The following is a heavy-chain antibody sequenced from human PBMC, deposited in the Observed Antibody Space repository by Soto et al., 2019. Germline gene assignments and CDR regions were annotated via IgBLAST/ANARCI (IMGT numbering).Heavy chain of an antibody. V-gene: IGHV3-33*01. CDR3: ARVTNSSAWYWAFDI. J-gene: IGHJ3*02. D-gene: IGHD6-19*01. CDR1: GFTFSNYG. CDR2: IWYDGSNK. Sequence: QVQLVESGGGVVQPGRSLRLSCAASGFTFSNYGMHWVRQAPGMGLEWVAVIWYDGSNKFYADSVKGRFTISRDNSKNTLYLQMNSLRAVDTAVYYCARVTNSSAWYWAFDIWGQGTMVTVSS.